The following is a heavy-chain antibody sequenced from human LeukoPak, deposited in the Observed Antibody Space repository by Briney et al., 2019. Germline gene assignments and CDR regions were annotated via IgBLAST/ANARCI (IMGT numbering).Heavy chain of an antibody. CDR3: ARGVNSGYFDY. CDR2: IYYSGST. V-gene: IGHV4-59*01. D-gene: IGHD1-26*01. CDR1: GGSISSYH. Sequence: SETLSLTCAVYGGSISSYHWSWIRQPPGKGLEWIGYIYYSGSTNYNPSLKSRVTISVDTSKNQFSLKLSSVTAADTAVYYCARGVNSGYFDYCGQGTLVTVSS. J-gene: IGHJ4*02.